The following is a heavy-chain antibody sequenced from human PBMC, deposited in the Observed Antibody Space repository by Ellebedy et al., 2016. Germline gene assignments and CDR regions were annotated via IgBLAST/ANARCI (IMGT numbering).Heavy chain of an antibody. CDR1: GFTFSSYA. Sequence: GESLKISXAASGFTFSSYAMSWVRQAPGKGLEWVSAISGSGGSTYYADSVKGRFTISRDNSKNTLYLQMNSLSAEDTAVYYCAKYTTVTPGFFDYWGQGTLVTVSS. CDR2: ISGSGGST. CDR3: AKYTTVTPGFFDY. J-gene: IGHJ4*02. D-gene: IGHD4-17*01. V-gene: IGHV3-23*01.